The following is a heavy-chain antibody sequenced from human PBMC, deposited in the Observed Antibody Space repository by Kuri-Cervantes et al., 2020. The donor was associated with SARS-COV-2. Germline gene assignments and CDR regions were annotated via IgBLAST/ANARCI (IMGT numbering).Heavy chain of an antibody. J-gene: IGHJ4*02. V-gene: IGHV4-4*07. CDR3: ARDADSSGSLDY. CDR2: IYTSGST. CDR1: GGSFSGYY. Sequence: SQTLSLTCAVYGGSFSGYYWSWIQQPAGKGLEWIGRIYTSGSTNYNPSLKSRVTMSVDTSKNQFSLKLSSVTAADTAVYYCARDADSSGSLDYWGQGTLVTVSS. D-gene: IGHD3-22*01.